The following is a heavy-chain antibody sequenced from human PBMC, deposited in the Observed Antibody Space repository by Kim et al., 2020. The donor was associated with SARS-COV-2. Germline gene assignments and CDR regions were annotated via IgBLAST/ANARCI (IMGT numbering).Heavy chain of an antibody. D-gene: IGHD3-10*01. Sequence: GESLRLSCAASGFTFSRYSMNWVRQAPGKGLEWVSSISTSSGYIYYADSVKGRFTISRDNAKNSLYLQINSLRAEDTAVYYCARDFRAFTYGSNYYYGMDVWGQGTTVTVSS. CDR3: ARDFRAFTYGSNYYYGMDV. V-gene: IGHV3-21*01. CDR1: GFTFSRYS. CDR2: ISTSSGYI. J-gene: IGHJ6*02.